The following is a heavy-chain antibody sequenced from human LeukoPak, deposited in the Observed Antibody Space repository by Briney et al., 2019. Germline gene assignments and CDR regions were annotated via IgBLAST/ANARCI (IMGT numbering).Heavy chain of an antibody. J-gene: IGHJ4*02. V-gene: IGHV3-15*07. CDR3: STTYYYDSSEGY. Sequence: KPGGSLRLSCAASGFTFSNAWMNWVRQAPGKELEWVGRIKSKTDGGTTDYAAPVKGRFTISRDDSKNTLYLQMNSLKTEDTAVYYCSTTYYYDSSEGYWGQGTLVTVSS. D-gene: IGHD3-22*01. CDR1: GFTFSNAW. CDR2: IKSKTDGGTT.